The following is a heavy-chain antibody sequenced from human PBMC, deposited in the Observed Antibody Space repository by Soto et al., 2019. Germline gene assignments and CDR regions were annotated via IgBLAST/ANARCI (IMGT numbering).Heavy chain of an antibody. CDR1: GYTFTSYG. J-gene: IGHJ3*02. CDR2: ISAYNGNT. Sequence: QVQLVQSGAEVKKPGASVKVSCKASGYTFTSYGISWVRQAPGQGLEWMGWISAYNGNTNYAQKLQGRVTMTTDTSTSTAYMELRSLRSDDTAVYYCARAGLRYFDWSPLSVTAFDIWGQGTMVTVSS. CDR3: ARAGLRYFDWSPLSVTAFDI. D-gene: IGHD3-9*01. V-gene: IGHV1-18*01.